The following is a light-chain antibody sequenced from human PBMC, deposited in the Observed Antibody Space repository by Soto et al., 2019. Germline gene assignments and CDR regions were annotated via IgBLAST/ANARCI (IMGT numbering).Light chain of an antibody. CDR3: QQFGSSIPHT. CDR2: GAS. J-gene: IGKJ2*01. V-gene: IGKV3-20*01. CDR1: QVIGSRY. Sequence: EIVMTQSPGTLSLSPGERATISCRASQVIGSRYLAWYHQKSGQAPRLLIYGASSRATGIPDRFSGSGSGTDFTLTISRLEPEDFGVHYCQQFGSSIPHTFGVGTKLEIK.